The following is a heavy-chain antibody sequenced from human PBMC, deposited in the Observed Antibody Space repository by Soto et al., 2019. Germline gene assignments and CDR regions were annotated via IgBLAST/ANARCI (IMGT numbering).Heavy chain of an antibody. V-gene: IGHV3-23*01. CDR1: GFTFSSYA. J-gene: IGHJ4*02. CDR2: ISGSGGST. D-gene: IGHD3-22*01. Sequence: GGSLRLSCAASGFTFSSYAMSWVRQAPGKGLEWVSAISGSGGSTYYADSVKGRSTISRDNSKNTLYLQMNSLRAEDTAVYYCAKDTYYYDSSGYLYFDYWGQGTLVTVSS. CDR3: AKDTYYYDSSGYLYFDY.